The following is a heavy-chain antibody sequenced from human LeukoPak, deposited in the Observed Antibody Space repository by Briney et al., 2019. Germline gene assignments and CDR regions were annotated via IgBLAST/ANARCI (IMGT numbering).Heavy chain of an antibody. J-gene: IGHJ5*02. CDR1: GVTFSSYS. CDR2: ISSSSSTI. CDR3: ARKVPNDSSGYYYRGQFDP. Sequence: GGSLRLSCAASGVTFSSYSMNWVRQAPGKGLEWVSYISSSSSTIYYADSVKGRFTISKDYSKNTLYLQMNSLRAEDTAVYYCARKVPNDSSGYYYRGQFDPWGQGTLVTVSS. V-gene: IGHV3-48*01. D-gene: IGHD3-22*01.